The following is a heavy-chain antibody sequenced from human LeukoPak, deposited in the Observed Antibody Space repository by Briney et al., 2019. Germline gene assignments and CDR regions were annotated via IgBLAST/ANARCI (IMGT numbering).Heavy chain of an antibody. Sequence: SETLSLTCTVSGGSFSSTSYYWGWVRQPPGRGLEWIGTIYYYRNTYYNPSLKSRVTLSIDTSKNQFSLNLSSVTAADTAIYYCARQPYYSDTSGRFDYWGQGTLVTVSS. CDR1: GGSFSSTSYY. D-gene: IGHD3-22*01. V-gene: IGHV4-39*01. J-gene: IGHJ4*02. CDR3: ARQPYYSDTSGRFDY. CDR2: IYYYRNT.